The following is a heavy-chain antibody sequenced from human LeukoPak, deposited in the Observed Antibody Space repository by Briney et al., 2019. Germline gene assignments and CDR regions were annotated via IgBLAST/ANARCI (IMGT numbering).Heavy chain of an antibody. J-gene: IGHJ4*02. CDR1: GGSISSYY. Sequence: PSETLSLTCTVSGGSISSYYWSWIRQPPEKGLEWIGYIYYSGSTNYNPSLKSRVTISVNTSQNQFSLRLSSVTAADTAVYFCARHHYYGSGTFDYWGQGTLVTVSS. CDR3: ARHHYYGSGTFDY. CDR2: IYYSGST. V-gene: IGHV4-59*08. D-gene: IGHD3-10*01.